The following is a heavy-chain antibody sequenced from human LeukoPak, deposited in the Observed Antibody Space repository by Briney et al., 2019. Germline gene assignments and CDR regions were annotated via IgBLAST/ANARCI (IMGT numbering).Heavy chain of an antibody. V-gene: IGHV4-59*01. Sequence: PSQTLSLPFTVSGASINSASRSWIRQPPGKGLRWIGFISYDGSTSYTPSLGGRVAIYIDTGRNQFSLDLSSVTAADTAVYYCATFDMMTSYSESWGQGPVVSVSS. CDR2: ISYDGST. CDR1: GASINSAS. CDR3: ATFDMMTSYSES. J-gene: IGHJ1*01. D-gene: IGHD3-9*01.